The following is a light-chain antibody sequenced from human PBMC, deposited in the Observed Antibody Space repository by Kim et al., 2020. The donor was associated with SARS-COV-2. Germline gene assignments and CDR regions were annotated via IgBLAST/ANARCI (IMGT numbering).Light chain of an antibody. Sequence: RVNIACTGSSSNIGAGYDVHWYQQLPGTAPKLLIYGNSNRPSGVPDRFSGSKSGTSASLAITGLQAEDEADYYCQSYDSSLSVYVFGTGTKVTVL. CDR1: SSNIGAGYD. CDR2: GNS. V-gene: IGLV1-40*01. CDR3: QSYDSSLSVYV. J-gene: IGLJ1*01.